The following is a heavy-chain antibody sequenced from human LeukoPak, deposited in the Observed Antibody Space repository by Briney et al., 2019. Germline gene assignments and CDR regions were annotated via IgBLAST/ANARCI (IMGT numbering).Heavy chain of an antibody. J-gene: IGHJ3*02. CDR2: ISYDGSNK. CDR3: AKDPYDSSGYYFPGAFDI. D-gene: IGHD3-22*01. V-gene: IGHV3-30*18. Sequence: PGGSLRLSCAASGFTFSNYDMHWVRQAPGKGLEWVAVISYDGSNKYYADSVKGRFTISRDNSKNTLYLQMNSLRAEDTAVYYCAKDPYDSSGYYFPGAFDIWGQGTMVTVSS. CDR1: GFTFSNYD.